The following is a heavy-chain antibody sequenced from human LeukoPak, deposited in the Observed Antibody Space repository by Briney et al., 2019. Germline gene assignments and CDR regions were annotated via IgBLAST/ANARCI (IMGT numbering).Heavy chain of an antibody. Sequence: SETLSLTCAVYGGSFSNHYWTWIRQSPGKGLEWIGEINHSGSTNYNPSLKSRVTTSVDTSKNQSSLKLSSVTAADTAVYYCARVQVYYDFWSGYSRGYFDYWGQGTLVTVSS. D-gene: IGHD3-3*01. V-gene: IGHV4-34*01. CDR1: GGSFSNHY. J-gene: IGHJ4*02. CDR3: ARVQVYYDFWSGYSRGYFDY. CDR2: INHSGST.